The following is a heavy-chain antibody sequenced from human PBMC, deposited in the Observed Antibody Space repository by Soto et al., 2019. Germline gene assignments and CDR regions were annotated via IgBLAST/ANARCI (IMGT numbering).Heavy chain of an antibody. CDR3: AKALYNRPYARGLDV. CDR1: GFSFGSYP. Sequence: GGSLRLSCAASGFSFGSYPMTWVRQAPGKGLEWVSVIGGDAVTTYYADSVKGRFTVSRDNFKNTVHLQMNSLRAEDPAVYYCAKALYNRPYARGLDVWGQGTTVTSP. V-gene: IGHV3-23*01. D-gene: IGHD1-20*01. CDR2: IGGDAVTT. J-gene: IGHJ6*02.